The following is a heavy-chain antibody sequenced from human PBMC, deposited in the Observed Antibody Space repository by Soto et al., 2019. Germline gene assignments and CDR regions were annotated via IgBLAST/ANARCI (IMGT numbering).Heavy chain of an antibody. CDR3: AGVPHPYSSGGGGDY. CDR2: IYHSGST. Sequence: QVQLQESGPGLVKPSGTLSLTCAVSVGSISSSNWWSWVRQPPGKGLEWIGEIYHSGSTNYNPSLKRRVTISVNKSKNRFSLKLNSVPAADTAVYYCAGVPHPYSSGGGGDYWGQGTLVTVSS. D-gene: IGHD6-19*01. V-gene: IGHV4-4*02. J-gene: IGHJ4*02. CDR1: VGSISSSNW.